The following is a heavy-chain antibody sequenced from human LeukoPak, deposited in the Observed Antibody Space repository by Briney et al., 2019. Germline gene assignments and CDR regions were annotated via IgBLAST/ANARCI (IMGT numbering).Heavy chain of an antibody. CDR3: ARVSTYYGSGSYPEEFYYGMDV. V-gene: IGHV3-11*01. Sequence: GGSLRLSCAASGFTFSDYYMSWIRQAPGKGLEWVSYISSTGSSIYYADSVKGRFTISRDNAKNSLYLQMNSLRAEDTAVYYCARVSTYYGSGSYPEEFYYGMDVWGQGTTVTVSS. J-gene: IGHJ6*02. D-gene: IGHD3-10*01. CDR1: GFTFSDYY. CDR2: ISSTGSSI.